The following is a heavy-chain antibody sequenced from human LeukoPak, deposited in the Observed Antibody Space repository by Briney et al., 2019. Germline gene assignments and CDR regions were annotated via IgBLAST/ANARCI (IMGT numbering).Heavy chain of an antibody. V-gene: IGHV4-39*07. CDR3: ARTSRGNWFDP. CDR2: IYYSGST. D-gene: IGHD2-2*01. CDR1: GGSISSSSYY. Sequence: PSETLSLTCTVSGGSISSSSYYWGWIRQPPGKGLEWIGSIYYSGSTYYNPSLKSRVTISVDTSKNQFSLKLSSVTAADTAVYYCARTSRGNWFDPWGQGTLVTVSS. J-gene: IGHJ5*02.